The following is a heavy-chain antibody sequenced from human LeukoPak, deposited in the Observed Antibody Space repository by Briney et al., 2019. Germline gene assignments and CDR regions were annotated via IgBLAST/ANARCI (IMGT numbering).Heavy chain of an antibody. Sequence: GGSLRLSCAASGFTFSSYAMSWVRQAPGKGLEWVSVIYSGGSTYYADSVKGRFTISRDNSKNTLYLQMNSLRAEDTAVYYCARYYSYNDYWGQGTLVTVSS. CDR2: IYSGGST. CDR1: GFTFSSYA. V-gene: IGHV3-66*01. CDR3: ARYYSYNDY. D-gene: IGHD5-18*01. J-gene: IGHJ4*02.